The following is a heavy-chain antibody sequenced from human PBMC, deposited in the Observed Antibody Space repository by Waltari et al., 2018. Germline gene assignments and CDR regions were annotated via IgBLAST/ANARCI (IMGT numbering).Heavy chain of an antibody. J-gene: IGHJ2*01. CDR2: IYYSGST. D-gene: IGHD3-22*01. CDR1: GGSISSYY. Sequence: QVQLQESGPGLVKPSETLSLTCTVSGGSISSYYWSWIRPPPGTGLEWIGYIYYSGSTNYNPSLKSRVTISVDTSKNQFSLKLSSVTAADTAVYYCARDRYDSSGYYPWGWYFDLWGRGTLVTVSS. CDR3: ARDRYDSSGYYPWGWYFDL. V-gene: IGHV4-59*01.